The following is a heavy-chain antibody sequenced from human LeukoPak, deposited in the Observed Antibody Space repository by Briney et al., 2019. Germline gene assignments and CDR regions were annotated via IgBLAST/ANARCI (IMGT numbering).Heavy chain of an antibody. J-gene: IGHJ4*02. CDR2: IYYSGST. CDR1: GGSISSSSYY. Sequence: SETLSLTCTVSGGSISSSSYYWGWLRQPPGKGLEWIGSIYYSGSTYYNPSLKSRVTISVDTSKNQFSLKLSSVTAADTAVYYCARQVRGGYGSGSYFDYWGQGTLVTVSS. V-gene: IGHV4-39*01. CDR3: ARQVRGGYGSGSYFDY. D-gene: IGHD3-10*01.